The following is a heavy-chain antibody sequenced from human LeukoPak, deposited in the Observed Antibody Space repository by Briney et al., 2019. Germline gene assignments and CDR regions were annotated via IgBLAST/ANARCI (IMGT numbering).Heavy chain of an antibody. Sequence: SETLSLTCTVSDDSISDYYRGWIRQPPGKGLEWIGYFHNSGTSTYNPSLKSRVTLSADTSKNQFSLKLNSLTTADTAVYYCTGGAGWLIDYWGQGILVTVSS. D-gene: IGHD3-16*01. J-gene: IGHJ4*02. V-gene: IGHV4-59*01. CDR1: DDSISDYY. CDR3: TGGAGWLIDY. CDR2: FHNSGTS.